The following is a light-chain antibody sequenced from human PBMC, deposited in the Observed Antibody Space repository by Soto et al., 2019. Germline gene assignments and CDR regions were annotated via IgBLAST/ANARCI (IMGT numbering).Light chain of an antibody. J-gene: IGLJ1*01. CDR3: CSYAGSSTFYV. Sequence: SALTQPASVSGSPGQSITISCTGTSSDVGSYNLVSWYQQHPGKAPKLMIYEGSKRPSGVSDRFSGSKSGNTASLTTSGLQAEDEADYYCCSYAGSSTFYVFGTGTKV. CDR2: EGS. V-gene: IGLV2-23*01. CDR1: SSDVGSYNL.